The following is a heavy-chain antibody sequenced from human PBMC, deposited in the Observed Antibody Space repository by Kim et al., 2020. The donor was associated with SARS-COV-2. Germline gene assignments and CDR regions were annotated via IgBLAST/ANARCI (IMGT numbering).Heavy chain of an antibody. CDR3: AKEYYGSGSYYSIYYYYYGMDV. Sequence: GGSLRLSCAASGFTFSSYGMHWVHQAPGKGLEWVAVIWYDGSNKYYADSVKGRFTISRDNSKNTLYLQMNSLRAEDTAVYYCAKEYYGSGSYYSIYYYYYGMDVWGQGTTVTVSS. CDR1: GFTFSSYG. CDR2: IWYDGSNK. V-gene: IGHV3-33*06. J-gene: IGHJ6*02. D-gene: IGHD3-10*01.